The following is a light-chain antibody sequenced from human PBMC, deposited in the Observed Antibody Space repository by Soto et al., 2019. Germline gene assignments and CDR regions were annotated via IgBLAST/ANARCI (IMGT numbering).Light chain of an antibody. V-gene: IGKV3D-15*01. CDR1: QSVSSN. Sequence: EIVMTQSPATLSVSPGERATLSCRASQSVSSNLAWYQQKPGQAPRLVIYGASNRATGIPARFSGSGSGTEFTLTISSLQSEDFAVYYCQQYNNWPTFGGGTKVEIK. J-gene: IGKJ4*01. CDR2: GAS. CDR3: QQYNNWPT.